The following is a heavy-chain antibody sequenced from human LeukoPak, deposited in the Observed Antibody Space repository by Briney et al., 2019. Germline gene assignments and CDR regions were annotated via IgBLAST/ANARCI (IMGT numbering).Heavy chain of an antibody. J-gene: IGHJ4*02. CDR3: AKETVAAPPIDY. Sequence: GGSLRLSCAASGFTFSSYAMSWVRQAPGKGLGWVSAISGSAYSTYYADSVKGRFTISRDNSKNTLYLQMNSLRAEDTAVYYCAKETVAAPPIDYWGQGTLVTVSS. V-gene: IGHV3-23*01. D-gene: IGHD6-19*01. CDR2: ISGSAYST. CDR1: GFTFSSYA.